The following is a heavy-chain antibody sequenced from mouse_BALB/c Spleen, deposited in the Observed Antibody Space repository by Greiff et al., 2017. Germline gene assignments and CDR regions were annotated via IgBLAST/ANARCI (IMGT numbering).Heavy chain of an antibody. Sequence: EVKLQESGGGLVQPGGSRKLSCAASGFTFSSFGMHWVRQAPEKGLEWVAYISSGSSTIYYADTVKGRFTISRDNPKNTLFLQMTSLRSEDTAMYYCARLSTARYFDVWGAGTTVTVSS. V-gene: IGHV5-17*02. J-gene: IGHJ1*01. CDR2: ISSGSSTI. D-gene: IGHD1-2*01. CDR1: GFTFSSFG. CDR3: ARLSTARYFDV.